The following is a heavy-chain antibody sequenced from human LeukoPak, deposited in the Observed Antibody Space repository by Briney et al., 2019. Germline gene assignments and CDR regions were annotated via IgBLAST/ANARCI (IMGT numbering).Heavy chain of an antibody. Sequence: PGGSLRLSCAASGFTFSSYAMHWVRQAPGKGLEGVVVISYDGSNKYYADSVKGRFTISRDDAKNSLYLQMDSLRAEDTAVYYCASWSSGSPPTNIWGQGSLVTVSS. J-gene: IGHJ4*02. D-gene: IGHD6-19*01. CDR3: ASWSSGSPPTNI. CDR1: GFTFSSYA. CDR2: ISYDGSNK. V-gene: IGHV3-30-3*01.